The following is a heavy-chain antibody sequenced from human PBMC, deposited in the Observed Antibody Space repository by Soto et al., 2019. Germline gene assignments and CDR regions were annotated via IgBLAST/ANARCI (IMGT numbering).Heavy chain of an antibody. Sequence: QITLKESGPTLVEPTETLTLTCSFSGFSLTTSGVGVGWLRQAPGKALECLGIIYWDDDKRYNPSLKNRLTISKDTSKNQVVRRMTYMEPVDTATYFCAYRVTYRTYWDVGYFAPWGQGTLVTVS. CDR1: GFSLTTSGVG. CDR3: AYRVTYRTYWDVGYFAP. D-gene: IGHD1-1*01. CDR2: IYWDDDK. V-gene: IGHV2-5*02. J-gene: IGHJ5*02.